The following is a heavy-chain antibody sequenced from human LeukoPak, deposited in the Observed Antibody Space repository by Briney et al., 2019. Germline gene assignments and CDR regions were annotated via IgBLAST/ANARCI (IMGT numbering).Heavy chain of an antibody. J-gene: IGHJ4*02. V-gene: IGHV1-24*01. CDR1: GYTLTELS. CDR2: FDPEDGET. CDR3: ATSYDSSGFQFDY. Sequence: ASVKASCKVSGYTLTELSMHWVRQAPGKGLEWMGGFDPEDGETIYAQKFQGRVTMTEDTSTNTAYMELSSLRSEDTAVYYCATSYDSSGFQFDYWGQGTLVTVSS. D-gene: IGHD3-22*01.